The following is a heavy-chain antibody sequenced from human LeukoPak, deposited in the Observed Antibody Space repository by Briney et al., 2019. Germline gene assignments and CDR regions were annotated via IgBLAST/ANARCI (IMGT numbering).Heavy chain of an antibody. CDR1: GGSISSSSYY. Sequence: SETLSLTCTVPGGSISSSSYYWGWIRQPPGKGLEWIGSIYYSGSTYYNPSLKSRVTISVDTSKNQFSLKLSSVTAADTAVYYCAREDYGDYGGRDYWGQGTLVTVSS. V-gene: IGHV4-39*07. J-gene: IGHJ4*02. CDR2: IYYSGST. CDR3: AREDYGDYGGRDY. D-gene: IGHD4-17*01.